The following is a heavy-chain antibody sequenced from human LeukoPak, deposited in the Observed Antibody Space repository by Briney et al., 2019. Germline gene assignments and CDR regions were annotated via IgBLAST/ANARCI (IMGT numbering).Heavy chain of an antibody. CDR2: INHSGST. V-gene: IGHV4-34*01. Sequence: SETLSLTCAVYGGSFSGYYWSWIRQPPGKGLEWIGEINHSGSTNYNPSLKSRVTISVDTSKNQFSLKLSSVTAADTAVYYCARGPGYSSSWSYYNYMDVWGKGTTVTVSS. CDR1: GGSFSGYY. J-gene: IGHJ6*03. CDR3: ARGPGYSSSWSYYNYMDV. D-gene: IGHD6-13*01.